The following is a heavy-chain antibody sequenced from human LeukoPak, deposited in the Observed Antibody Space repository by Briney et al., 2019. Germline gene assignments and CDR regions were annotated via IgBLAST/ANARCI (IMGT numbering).Heavy chain of an antibody. J-gene: IGHJ4*02. CDR2: LNHSGST. CDR1: GGSFSGYY. D-gene: IGHD2-2*01. V-gene: IGHV4-34*01. Sequence: SETLSLTCAVYGGSFSGYYWSWIRQPPGKGLEWIAELNHSGSTNYNPSLKSRVTISVDTSKTPFSLKLSSVTAADTAVYYCARGRRYCSSTSCPPPGYGGQGTLVTVSS. CDR3: ARGRRYCSSTSCPPPGY.